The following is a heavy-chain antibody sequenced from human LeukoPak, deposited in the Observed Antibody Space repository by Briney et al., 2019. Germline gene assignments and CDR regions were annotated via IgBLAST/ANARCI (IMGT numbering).Heavy chain of an antibody. Sequence: PSQTLSPTCTVSGGSISSGSYYWSWIRQPAGKGLEWIGRIYTSGSTNYNPSLKSRVTISVDTSKNQFSLKLSSVTAADTAVYYCARGSYGGNSWFDPWGQGTLVTVSS. J-gene: IGHJ5*02. CDR2: IYTSGST. V-gene: IGHV4-61*02. CDR3: ARGSYGGNSWFDP. D-gene: IGHD4-23*01. CDR1: GGSISSGSYY.